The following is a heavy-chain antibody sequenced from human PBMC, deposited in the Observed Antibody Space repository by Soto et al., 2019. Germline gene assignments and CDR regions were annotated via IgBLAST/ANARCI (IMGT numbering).Heavy chain of an antibody. Sequence: SVKVSCQASGGTFSRYTISWVRQAPGQGLEWMGRIIPILGIANYAQKFQGRVTITADKSTSTAYMERSSLRSEDTAVYYCAGEDRVRGFIILAVWGKGTTVPVSS. CDR2: IIPILGIA. CDR1: GGTFSRYT. CDR3: AGEDRVRGFIILAV. V-gene: IGHV1-69*04. D-gene: IGHD3-10*01. J-gene: IGHJ6*01.